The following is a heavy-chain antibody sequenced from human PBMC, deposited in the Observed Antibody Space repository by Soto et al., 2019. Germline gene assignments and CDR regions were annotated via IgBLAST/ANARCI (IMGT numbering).Heavy chain of an antibody. CDR2: INMDGSST. CDR1: GFTFSSYW. D-gene: IGHD1-26*01. J-gene: IGHJ4*02. Sequence: EVQLVESGGGLVQPGGSLRLSCAASGFTFSSYWMHWVRQAPGKGLVWVSRINMDGSSTTYADSVKGRFTISRDNAKNTLYLQMNSLRVEDTAVYYCARAGESGSYDNWGQGTLVTVSS. V-gene: IGHV3-74*01. CDR3: ARAGESGSYDN.